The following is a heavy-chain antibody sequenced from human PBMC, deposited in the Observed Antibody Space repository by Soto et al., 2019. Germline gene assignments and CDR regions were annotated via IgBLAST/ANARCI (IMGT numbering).Heavy chain of an antibody. CDR1: GGTFSSYA. CDR3: ARGLGYCSGGSCYLDY. D-gene: IGHD2-15*01. J-gene: IGHJ4*02. Sequence: QVQLVQSGAEVKKPGSSVKVSCKASGGTFSSYAISWVRQAPGQGLEWMGEIIPIFGTANYAQKFQGRVTITADKSASTAYMELSSLRSEDTAVYYCARGLGYCSGGSCYLDYWGQGTLVTVSS. CDR2: IIPIFGTA. V-gene: IGHV1-69*06.